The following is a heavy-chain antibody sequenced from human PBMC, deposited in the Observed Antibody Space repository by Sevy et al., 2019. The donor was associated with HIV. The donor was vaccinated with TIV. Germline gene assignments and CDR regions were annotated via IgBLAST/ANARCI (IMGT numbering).Heavy chain of an antibody. CDR3: TREDIVLGEDNYYGMDV. J-gene: IGHJ6*02. CDR2: IYSDGRT. CDR1: GFSVSSNY. V-gene: IGHV3-53*01. Sequence: GGSLRLSCVVSGFSVSSNYMSWVRQAPGKGLEWVSNIYSDGRTYYADSVRGRFTISRDTSKNTVYLEMKSLRAEVTAVYYCTREDIVLGEDNYYGMDVWGHGTTVTVSS. D-gene: IGHD2-15*01.